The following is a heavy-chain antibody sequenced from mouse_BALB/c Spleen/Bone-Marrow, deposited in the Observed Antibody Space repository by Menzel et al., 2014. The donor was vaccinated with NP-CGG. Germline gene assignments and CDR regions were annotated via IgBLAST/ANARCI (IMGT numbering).Heavy chain of an antibody. V-gene: IGHV14-3*02. J-gene: IGHJ3*01. Sequence: EVKLVESGAELVKPGASVKLSCTASGFNIKDTYMHWVKQRPEQGLEWIGRIDPANGNTIYDPKFQGKATITADTSSNTAYLQLSSLTSEDTAVYYCASYYYGSSRFAYWGQGTLVTVSA. CDR3: ASYYYGSSRFAY. CDR2: IDPANGNT. CDR1: GFNIKDTY. D-gene: IGHD1-1*01.